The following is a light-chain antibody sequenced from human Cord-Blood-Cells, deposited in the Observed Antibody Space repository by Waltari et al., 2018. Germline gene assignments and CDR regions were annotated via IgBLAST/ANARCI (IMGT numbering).Light chain of an antibody. J-gene: IGKJ4*01. CDR3: QQYGSSPLT. Sequence: EIVLTQSPGTLSLSPGERASQSVSSSYLAWYQQKPGQAPRLLIYGASSRATGIPDRFSGSGSGTDFTRTISRLEPEDFAVYYCQQYGSSPLTFGGGTKVEIK. CDR1: QSVSSSY. V-gene: IGKV3-20*01. CDR2: GAS.